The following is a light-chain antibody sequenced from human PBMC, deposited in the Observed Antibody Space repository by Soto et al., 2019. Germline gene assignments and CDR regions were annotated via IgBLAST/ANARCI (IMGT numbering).Light chain of an antibody. V-gene: IGKV1-9*01. CDR3: QQLLSYPIT. Sequence: DIQLTQSPSFLSASVGDRVTITCRASQGISTYLAWYQQKPGKAPKLLIYAASTLQSGVPLSFSGSGSGTSLTITISSLQPEDFATYYCQQLLSYPITFGQGTRLEIK. J-gene: IGKJ5*01. CDR1: QGISTY. CDR2: AAS.